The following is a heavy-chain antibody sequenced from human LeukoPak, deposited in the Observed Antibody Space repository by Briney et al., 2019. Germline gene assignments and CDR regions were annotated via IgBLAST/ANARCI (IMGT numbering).Heavy chain of an antibody. CDR2: IYYSGST. J-gene: IGHJ6*02. V-gene: IGHV4-59*01. CDR3: ARDRGYGMDV. CDR1: GGSISGYY. Sequence: SETLSLTCTVSGGSISGYYWSWIRQPPGKGLEWIGYIYYSGSTNYNPSLKSRVTISVDTSKNQFSLKLSSVTAADTAVYYCARDRGYGMDVWGQGTTVTVSS.